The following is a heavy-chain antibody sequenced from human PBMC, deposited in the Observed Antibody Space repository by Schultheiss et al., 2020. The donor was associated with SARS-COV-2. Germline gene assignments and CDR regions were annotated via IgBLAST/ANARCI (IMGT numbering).Heavy chain of an antibody. Sequence: GGSLRLSCAASGFTFSSYWMHWVRQAPGKGLVWVSRINSDGSSTSYADSVKGRFTISRDNPRNTLYLEINSLRAEDTAVYYCASHPDSHWFDYWGQGTLVTVSS. V-gene: IGHV3-74*01. D-gene: IGHD1-1*01. CDR2: INSDGSST. CDR3: ASHPDSHWFDY. CDR1: GFTFSSYW. J-gene: IGHJ4*02.